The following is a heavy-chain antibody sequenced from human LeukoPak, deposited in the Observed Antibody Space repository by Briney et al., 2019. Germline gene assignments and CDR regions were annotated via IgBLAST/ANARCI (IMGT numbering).Heavy chain of an antibody. D-gene: IGHD3-3*01. V-gene: IGHV4-4*09. J-gene: IGHJ6*03. CDR1: GVSISSYY. Sequence: PSETLSLTCTVSGVSISSYYWSWLRQPPGKGLEWIGYIYTSGSTNYNPSLKSRVTISVDTSKNQFSLKLSSVTDADTAVYYCARQTSGYYYMDVWGKGTTVTVSS. CDR3: ARQTSGYYYMDV. CDR2: IYTSGST.